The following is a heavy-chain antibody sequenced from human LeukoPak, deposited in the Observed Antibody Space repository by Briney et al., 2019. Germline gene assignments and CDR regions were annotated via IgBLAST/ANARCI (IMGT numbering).Heavy chain of an antibody. Sequence: GASVKVSFKASGYTFTGYYMHWVRQAPGQGLEWMGLINPNSGGTNYAQKFQGRVTMTRATSNSTAHMELSRLRSDGAAVYYCAAPSRELTIYSPQRWGQGTLVTVSS. D-gene: IGHD2/OR15-2a*01. J-gene: IGHJ4*02. CDR3: AAPSRELTIYSPQR. V-gene: IGHV1-2*02. CDR1: GYTFTGYY. CDR2: INPNSGGT.